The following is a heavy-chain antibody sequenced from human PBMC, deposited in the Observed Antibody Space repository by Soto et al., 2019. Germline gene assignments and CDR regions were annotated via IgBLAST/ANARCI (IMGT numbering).Heavy chain of an antibody. Sequence: QVQLVESGGGVVQPGGSLRLSCAASGSGFTFSSYAMHWVRQAPGKGLEWVADIWNDGRNMYYADSVKGRFTISRDNSKNTLYLQMNSLRAEDTAVYYCAREVEQGLDYWGQGTLVTVSS. CDR1: GSGFTFSSYA. D-gene: IGHD6-19*01. CDR3: AREVEQGLDY. CDR2: IWNDGRNM. V-gene: IGHV3-33*01. J-gene: IGHJ4*02.